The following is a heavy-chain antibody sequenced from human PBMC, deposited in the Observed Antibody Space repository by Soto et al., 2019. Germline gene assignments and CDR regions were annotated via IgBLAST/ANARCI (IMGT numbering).Heavy chain of an antibody. CDR3: ARGVKEMAVYGMDV. V-gene: IGHV1-8*02. CDR2: MNPNSGNT. Sequence: GASVKVSCKASGYTFTSYGISWVRQAPGQGLEWMGWMNPNSGNTGYAQKFQGRVTMTRNTSISTAYMELSSLRSEDTAVYYCARGVKEMAVYGMDVWGQGTTVTVSS. CDR1: GYTFTSYG. J-gene: IGHJ6*02.